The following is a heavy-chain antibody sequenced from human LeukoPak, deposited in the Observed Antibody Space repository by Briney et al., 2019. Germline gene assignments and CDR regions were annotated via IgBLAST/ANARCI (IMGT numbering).Heavy chain of an antibody. CDR3: ARDTTRGFDP. CDR1: GVSISSSNW. Sequence: NPSGTLSLTCAVSGVSISSSNWWSWVRQPPGKGLEWIGYVYYKGSADSNPSLRSRVTISVDTPKNQVSLKLTSVTAADTAVYYCARDTTRGFDPWGQGTLVTVSS. CDR2: VYYKGSA. V-gene: IGHV4-4*02. D-gene: IGHD1-14*01. J-gene: IGHJ5*02.